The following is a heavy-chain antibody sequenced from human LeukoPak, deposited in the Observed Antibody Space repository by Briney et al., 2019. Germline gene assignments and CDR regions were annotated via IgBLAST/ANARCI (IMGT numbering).Heavy chain of an antibody. CDR2: MSSRGYPT. J-gene: IGHJ4*02. D-gene: IGHD1-1*01. CDR1: GFTFSDYY. CDR3: ARVGIALTSPFDY. V-gene: IGHV3-11*01. Sequence: GGSLRLSCLASGFTFSDYYMSWVRQAPGKGLEWISYMSSRGYPTYYAESVKGRFPISRDNAKNTLYLQMHNLRTDDTAVYFCARVGIALTSPFDYWGLGTLVAVSS.